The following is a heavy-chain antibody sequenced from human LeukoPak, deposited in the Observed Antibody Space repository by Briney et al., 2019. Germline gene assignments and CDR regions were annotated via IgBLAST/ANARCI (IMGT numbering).Heavy chain of an antibody. CDR3: ARVGTGTTIFDY. Sequence: ASVKVSCKASGYNFLTYAITWVRQAPGQGLEWVGRISTYNGDTDSAPRFHGRVTMTTDTSTNTAYMELRSLRSDDTAVYYCARVGTGTTIFDYWGQGTLVTVSS. CDR2: ISTYNGDT. CDR1: GYNFLTYA. J-gene: IGHJ4*02. D-gene: IGHD1/OR15-1a*01. V-gene: IGHV1-18*01.